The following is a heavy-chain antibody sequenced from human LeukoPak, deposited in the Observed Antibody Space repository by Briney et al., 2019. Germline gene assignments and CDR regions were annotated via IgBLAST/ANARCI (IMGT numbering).Heavy chain of an antibody. J-gene: IGHJ4*02. CDR1: GFSFSSYT. CDR3: TKGFYYESSRSQRAFDS. Sequence: GGSLRLSCAASGFSFSSYTMNWVRQAPGKGLEWVSTISPSGSIIYYADSVKGRFTISRDNFKNTLYLQMSSLRAEDTALYYCTKGFYYESSRSQRAFDSWGQGTLVTVSS. D-gene: IGHD3-22*01. CDR2: ISPSGSII. V-gene: IGHV3-23*01.